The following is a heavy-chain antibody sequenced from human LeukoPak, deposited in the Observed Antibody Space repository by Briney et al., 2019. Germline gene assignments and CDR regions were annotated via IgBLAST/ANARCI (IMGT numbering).Heavy chain of an antibody. D-gene: IGHD6-19*01. Sequence: SETLSLTCTVSGGSISSNYWSWIRQPPGKGLEWFGYIYDSGTTNYNPSLKSRATISEDTSKNQFSLKQSSVTAADTAVYYCARSTGGWSYFDYWGQGTLVTVSS. CDR3: ARSTGGWSYFDY. CDR2: IYDSGTT. V-gene: IGHV4-59*01. J-gene: IGHJ4*02. CDR1: GGSISSNY.